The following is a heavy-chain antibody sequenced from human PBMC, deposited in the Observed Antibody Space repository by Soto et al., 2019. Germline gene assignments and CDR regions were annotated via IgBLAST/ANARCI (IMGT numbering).Heavy chain of an antibody. J-gene: IGHJ4*02. CDR3: AREHGTGTSLLDY. CDR1: GGSISSGDYY. V-gene: IGHV4-30-4*01. CDR2: IYYSGST. D-gene: IGHD1-7*01. Sequence: SETLSLTCTVSGGSISSGDYYWSWIRQPPGKGLEWIGYIYYSGSTYYNPSLKSRVTISVDTSKNQFSLKLSSVTAADTAVYYCAREHGTGTSLLDYWGQGTLVTVSS.